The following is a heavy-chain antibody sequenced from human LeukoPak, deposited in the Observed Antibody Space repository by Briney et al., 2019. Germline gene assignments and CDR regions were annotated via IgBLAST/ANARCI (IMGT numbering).Heavy chain of an antibody. D-gene: IGHD3-10*01. Sequence: PGGSLRLSCTVSGFTFSAYSMNWVRQAPGKGLEWVSSITSGDFVYFADSLKGRFTISRDNAKSSLYLQMNSLRADDTAVYYCARGGFNMVRGDIIPSNSYFYYMDIWGKGTTVTVSS. CDR2: ITSGDFV. V-gene: IGHV3-69-1*01. CDR1: GFTFSAYS. J-gene: IGHJ6*03. CDR3: ARGGFNMVRGDIIPSNSYFYYMDI.